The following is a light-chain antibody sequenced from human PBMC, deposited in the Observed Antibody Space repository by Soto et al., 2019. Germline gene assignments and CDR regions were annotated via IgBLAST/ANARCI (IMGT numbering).Light chain of an antibody. J-gene: IGLJ3*02. CDR2: ANR. Sequence: QSVLTQPPSVSGAPGQKVTISCTGSSSNIGAAFDVHRYQQLPGTAPKLLIYANRNRPSGVPDRFSGSKSGASASLAITGLQAEDEADYYCQSYDRSLSGSGVFGGGTKLTVL. CDR1: SSNIGAAFD. CDR3: QSYDRSLSGSGV. V-gene: IGLV1-40*01.